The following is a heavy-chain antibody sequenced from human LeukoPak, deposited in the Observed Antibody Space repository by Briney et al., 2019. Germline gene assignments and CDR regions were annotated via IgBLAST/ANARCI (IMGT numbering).Heavy chain of an antibody. CDR2: ISAYNGNT. Sequence: GASVKVSCKASGYTLTSYGISWVRQAPGQGLEWMGWISAYNGNTNYAQKLQGRVTMTTDTSTSTACMELRSLRSDDTAVYYCARAPLGMVGPFDYWGQGTLVTVSS. V-gene: IGHV1-18*01. CDR3: ARAPLGMVGPFDY. D-gene: IGHD7-27*01. J-gene: IGHJ4*02. CDR1: GYTLTSYG.